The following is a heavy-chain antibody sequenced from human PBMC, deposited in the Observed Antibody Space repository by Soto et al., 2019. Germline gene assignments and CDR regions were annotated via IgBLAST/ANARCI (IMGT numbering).Heavy chain of an antibody. V-gene: IGHV5-51*01. D-gene: IGHD3-10*01. CDR1: GYRFTSYW. CDR2: ICPGDSDT. Sequence: GESLKISCKGSGYRFTSYWIVWVRQMLEKGLKWMRIICPGDSDTRYSPYFQGQFTISADKTISTAYLQWSSLKASDTAMYYCARHDSGSGSYAFDIWGQVTRVTFSS. J-gene: IGHJ3*02. CDR3: ARHDSGSGSYAFDI.